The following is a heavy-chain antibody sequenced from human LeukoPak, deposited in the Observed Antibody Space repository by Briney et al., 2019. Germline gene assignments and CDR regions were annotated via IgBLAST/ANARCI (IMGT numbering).Heavy chain of an antibody. Sequence: KPGGSLRLSCAASGFTFSDYYMSWIRQAPGKGLEWVSYISSSGSTTYYADSVKGRFTISRDNSKNTLYLQMNSLRAEDTAVYYCAKIGYYGSGSRYYYYYYMDVWGKGTTVTISS. J-gene: IGHJ6*03. D-gene: IGHD3-10*01. CDR2: ISSSGSTT. CDR3: AKIGYYGSGSRYYYYYYMDV. V-gene: IGHV3-11*01. CDR1: GFTFSDYY.